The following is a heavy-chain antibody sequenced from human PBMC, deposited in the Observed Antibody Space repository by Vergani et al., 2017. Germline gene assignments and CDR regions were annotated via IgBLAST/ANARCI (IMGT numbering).Heavy chain of an antibody. CDR3: ARQGIAAAVEDY. CDR2: IYYSGST. J-gene: IGHJ4*02. V-gene: IGHV4-39*01. D-gene: IGHD6-13*01. Sequence: QLQLQESGPGLVKPSETLSLTCTVSGGSISSRSYYWGWIRQPPGKGLEWIGSIYYSGSTYYNPSLKSRVTISVDTSKNQISLKRSSVTAADTAVYYCARQGIAAAVEDYWGQGTLVTVSS. CDR1: GGSISSRSYY.